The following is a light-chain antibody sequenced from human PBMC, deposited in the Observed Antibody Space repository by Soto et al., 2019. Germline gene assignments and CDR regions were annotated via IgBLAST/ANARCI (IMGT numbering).Light chain of an antibody. CDR2: DAS. CDR1: QSVSSY. CDR3: QQRSNWPT. J-gene: IGKJ4*01. Sequence: EIVLTQSPATLSLSPGERATLSCRASQSVSSYLAWYQQKPGQAPRLLIYDASNSATGIPARFSGSGSGTDFTLTISSLEPEDFAVYYCQQRSNWPTFGGGTKVKIK. V-gene: IGKV3-11*01.